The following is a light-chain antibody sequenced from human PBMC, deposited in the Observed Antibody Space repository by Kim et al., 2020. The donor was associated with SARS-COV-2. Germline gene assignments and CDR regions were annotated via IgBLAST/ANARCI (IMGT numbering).Light chain of an antibody. CDR1: QGLNSNA. Sequence: LGEEATVACRTSQGLNSNAKVWYQQKPGQPPRLLVYGESGATGSPDRVSGSGYGTDFSLTISSLEPEDAAVYYCQQYGRSPPYTCGQGTKLEI. CDR2: GES. CDR3: QQYGRSPPYT. V-gene: IGKV3-20*01. J-gene: IGKJ2*01.